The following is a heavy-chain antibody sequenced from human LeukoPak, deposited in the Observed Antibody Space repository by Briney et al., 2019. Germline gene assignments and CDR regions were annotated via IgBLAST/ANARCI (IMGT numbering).Heavy chain of an antibody. CDR3: ARVESRNWYEDRGYFDY. Sequence: SETLSLTCTVSGGSISSSSYYWGWIRQPPGKGLEWIGSIYYSGSTYYNPSLKSRVTISVDTSKNQFSLKLIYVTAADTAVDYCARVESRNWYEDRGYFDYWGQGTLVTVSS. CDR2: IYYSGST. V-gene: IGHV4-39*07. J-gene: IGHJ4*02. D-gene: IGHD1-1*01. CDR1: GGSISSSSYY.